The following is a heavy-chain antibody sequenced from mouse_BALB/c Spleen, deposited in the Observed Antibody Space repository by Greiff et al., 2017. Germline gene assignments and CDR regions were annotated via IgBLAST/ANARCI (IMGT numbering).Heavy chain of an antibody. Sequence: EVQRVESGPELVKPGASVKIPCKASGYTFTDYNMDWVKQSHGKSLEWIGDINPNNGGTIYNQKFKGKATLTVDKSSSTAYMELRSLTSEDTAVYYCARRGDGWFAYWGQGTLVTVSA. CDR1: GYTFTDYN. V-gene: IGHV1-18*01. CDR2: INPNNGGT. J-gene: IGHJ3*01. CDR3: ARRGDGWFAY.